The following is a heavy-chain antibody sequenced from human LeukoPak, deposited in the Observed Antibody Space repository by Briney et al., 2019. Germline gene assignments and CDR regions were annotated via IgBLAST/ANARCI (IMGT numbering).Heavy chain of an antibody. D-gene: IGHD3-10*01. V-gene: IGHV3-23*01. CDR1: GFTFSSYA. Sequence: GGSLRLSCAASGFTFSSYAMSWVRQAPGKGLEWVSAISGSGGSTYYADSVTGRFTISIDNSKNTLYLQMNSLRAEDTAVYYCAKVARYYGSGSQFDYWGQGTLVTVSS. CDR2: ISGSGGST. CDR3: AKVARYYGSGSQFDY. J-gene: IGHJ4*02.